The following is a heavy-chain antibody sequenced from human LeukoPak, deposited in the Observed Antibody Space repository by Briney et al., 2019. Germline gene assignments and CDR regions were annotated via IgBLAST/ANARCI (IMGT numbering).Heavy chain of an antibody. CDR2: IYYSGST. J-gene: IGHJ4*02. Sequence: PSETLSLTCTVSGGSISSSSYYWGWLRQPPGKGLECIGSIYYSGSTYYNPSLKSRVTISVDTSKNQFSLKLSSVTAADTAVYYCARGSVLRHFNYWGQGILVTVSS. D-gene: IGHD3-3*01. CDR1: GGSISSSSYY. V-gene: IGHV4-39*01. CDR3: ARGSVLRHFNY.